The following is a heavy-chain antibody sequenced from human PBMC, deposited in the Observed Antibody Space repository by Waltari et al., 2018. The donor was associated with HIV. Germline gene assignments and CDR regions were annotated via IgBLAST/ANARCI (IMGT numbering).Heavy chain of an antibody. Sequence: QLQLQESGPGLVKPSETLSLTCTVSGGSISSTSYYWGWIRQPPGKGLEWIGTIYYSGSTYYNPSLKSRVTISVDTSKNQFSLKLSSVTAADTAVYYCARLWGRGGITMIVPRFDPWGQGTLVTVSS. CDR3: ARLWGRGGITMIVPRFDP. J-gene: IGHJ5*02. CDR2: IYYSGST. V-gene: IGHV4-39*01. CDR1: GGSISSTSYY. D-gene: IGHD3-22*01.